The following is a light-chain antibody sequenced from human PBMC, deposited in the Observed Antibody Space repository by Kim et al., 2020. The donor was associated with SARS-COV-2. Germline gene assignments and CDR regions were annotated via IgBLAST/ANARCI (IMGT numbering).Light chain of an antibody. CDR2: GAS. V-gene: IGKV3-20*01. CDR1: EGVGSSY. Sequence: SPGERATLSCRASEGVGSSYLAWYQQKPGQAPRLLIFGASGRATGIPDRFSGSGSGTDFTLTISRLEPEDFAVYYCQQYASAPRTFGQGTKVDIK. J-gene: IGKJ1*01. CDR3: QQYASAPRT.